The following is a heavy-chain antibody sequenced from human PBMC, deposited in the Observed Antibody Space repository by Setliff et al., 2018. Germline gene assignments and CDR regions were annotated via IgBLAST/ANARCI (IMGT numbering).Heavy chain of an antibody. CDR3: AKFVGYTYGYDY. J-gene: IGHJ4*02. Sequence: GGSLRLSCATSGFTFSDYYMSWIRQAPGKGLEWVSYITNSGGTIYYADSVKGRFTISRDNAKNSLFLQMNSLRAEDTALYYCAKFVGYTYGYDYWGRGTLVTVS. V-gene: IGHV3-11*04. D-gene: IGHD5-18*01. CDR2: ITNSGGTI. CDR1: GFTFSDYY.